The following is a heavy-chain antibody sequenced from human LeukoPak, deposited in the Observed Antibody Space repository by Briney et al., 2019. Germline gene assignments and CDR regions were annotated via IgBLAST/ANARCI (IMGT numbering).Heavy chain of an antibody. CDR2: IRGSGGPT. V-gene: IGHV3-23*01. D-gene: IGHD6-19*01. J-gene: IGHJ4*02. Sequence: PGGSLRLSCAASGFTFSTYAMSWVRQAPGKGLEWVSVIRGSGGPTYYADSVKGRFTISRDNSKNTLYLQMNNLRAEETAVYYCAKDGGDGSDWYLDYWGQGTLVTVSS. CDR3: AKDGGDGSDWYLDY. CDR1: GFTFSTYA.